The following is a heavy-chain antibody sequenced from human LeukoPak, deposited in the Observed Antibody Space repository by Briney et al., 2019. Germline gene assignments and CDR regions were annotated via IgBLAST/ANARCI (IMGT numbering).Heavy chain of an antibody. J-gene: IGHJ6*02. CDR3: ARSIDGNNYYGMDV. V-gene: IGHV3-7*01. CDR2: INQDGSER. D-gene: IGHD4-23*01. CDR1: GFTFTKYW. Sequence: PGGSLRLSCAASGFTFTKYWMTWVRQDPGKGLEWVANINQDGSERFYVDSVKGRFTISRDNAKNSLYLQMNSLRPEDTAVYYCARSIDGNNYYGMDVWGHGTTVTVSS.